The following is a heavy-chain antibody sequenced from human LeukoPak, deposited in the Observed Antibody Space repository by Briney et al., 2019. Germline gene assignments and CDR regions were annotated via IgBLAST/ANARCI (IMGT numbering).Heavy chain of an antibody. V-gene: IGHV3-23*01. CDR1: GFTFSSYA. J-gene: IGHJ5*02. CDR2: ISGSGGST. Sequence: GGSLRLSCAASGFTFSSYAMSWVRQAPGKGLEWVSAISGSGGSTYYADSVKGRFTISRDNPKNTLYLQMNSLRAEDTAVYYCAKVGSSSWYLTWFDPWGQGTLVTVSS. CDR3: AKVGSSSWYLTWFDP. D-gene: IGHD6-13*01.